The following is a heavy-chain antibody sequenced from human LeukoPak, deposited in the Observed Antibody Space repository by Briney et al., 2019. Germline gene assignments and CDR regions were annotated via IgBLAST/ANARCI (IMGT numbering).Heavy chain of an antibody. D-gene: IGHD3-3*01. Sequence: GASVNVSCKASGGTFSSFALTWVRQAPGQGLEWMGGIVPVFRTTKYAQRFQGRLTITADESTRSVYMEPGSLRSEDTAVYYCARDGLSESSTTYYFDNWGQGALVTVSS. CDR3: ARDGLSESSTTYYFDN. CDR2: IVPVFRTT. V-gene: IGHV1-69*13. J-gene: IGHJ4*02. CDR1: GGTFSSFA.